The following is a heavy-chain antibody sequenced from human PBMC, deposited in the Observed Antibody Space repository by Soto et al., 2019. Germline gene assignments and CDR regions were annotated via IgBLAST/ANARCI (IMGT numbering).Heavy chain of an antibody. V-gene: IGHV1-24*01. CDR1: GYTLTELS. D-gene: IGHD6-13*01. Sequence: ASVKVSCKVSGYTLTELSMHWVRQAPGKGLEWMGGFDPEDGETIYAQKFQGRVTMTEDTSTDTAYMELSSLRSEDTAVYYCATATPIAAAEGYYGMDVWGQGTTVTVSS. J-gene: IGHJ6*02. CDR2: FDPEDGET. CDR3: ATATPIAAAEGYYGMDV.